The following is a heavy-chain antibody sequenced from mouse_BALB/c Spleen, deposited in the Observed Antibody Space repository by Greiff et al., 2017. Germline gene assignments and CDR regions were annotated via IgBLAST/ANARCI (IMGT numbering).Heavy chain of an antibody. CDR3: ARGGTSWFAY. D-gene: IGHD4-1*01. Sequence: EVKLKESGPGLVKPSQSLSLTCTVTGYSITSDYAWNWIRQFPGNKLEWMGYISYSGSTSYNPSLKSRISITRDTSKNQFFLQLNSVTTEDTATYYCARGGTSWFAYWGQGTLVTVSA. CDR2: ISYSGST. CDR1: GYSITSDYA. J-gene: IGHJ3*01. V-gene: IGHV3-2*02.